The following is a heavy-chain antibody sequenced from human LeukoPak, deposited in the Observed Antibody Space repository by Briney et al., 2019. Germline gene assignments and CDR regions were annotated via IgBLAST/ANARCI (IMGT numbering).Heavy chain of an antibody. J-gene: IGHJ4*02. CDR3: ARGLGDTPNPVEMATIGGLDYYFDY. Sequence: GSLRLSCAASGFTFSSYSMNWVRQAPGKGLEWVSSISSSSSYIYYADSVKGRFTISRDNAKNSLYLQMNSLRAEDTAVYYCARGLGDTPNPVEMATIGGLDYYFDYWGQGTLVTVSS. CDR1: GFTFSSYS. D-gene: IGHD5-24*01. V-gene: IGHV3-21*01. CDR2: ISSSSSYI.